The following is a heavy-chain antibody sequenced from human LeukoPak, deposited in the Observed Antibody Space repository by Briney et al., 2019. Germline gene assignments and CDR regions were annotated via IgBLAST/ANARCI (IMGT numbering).Heavy chain of an antibody. CDR1: GGTFSSYA. CDR2: IIPILGIA. J-gene: IGHJ6*03. D-gene: IGHD3-3*01. Sequence: SVKVSCKASGGTFSSYAISWVRQAPGQGLEWMGRIIPILGIANYAQKFQGRVTITADKSTSTAYMELSSLRSEDTAVYYCARTIPYYYYYMDVWGKGTTVTVSS. V-gene: IGHV1-69*04. CDR3: ARTIPYYYYYMDV.